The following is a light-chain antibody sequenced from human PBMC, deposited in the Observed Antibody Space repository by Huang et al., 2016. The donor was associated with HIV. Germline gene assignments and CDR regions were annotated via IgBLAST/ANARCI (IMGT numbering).Light chain of an antibody. J-gene: IGKJ2*02. V-gene: IGKV3-15*01. CDR2: GAS. Sequence: EIVMTQSPATLSVSPGEGATLSCRASQSVSSDLAWYQQKPVQSPRLLIYGASTRSTGFPARFSGSGSGTEFTLTISSLQSEDFAVYYCQQYNNWPPSTFGQGTKLEI. CDR3: QQYNNWPPST. CDR1: QSVSSD.